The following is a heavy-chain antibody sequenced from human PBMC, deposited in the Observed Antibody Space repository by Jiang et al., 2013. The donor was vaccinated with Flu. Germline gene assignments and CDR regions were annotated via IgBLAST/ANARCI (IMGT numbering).Heavy chain of an antibody. CDR2: INPGESDT. CDR3: VRREGYSFGYGLGETHNAFDI. D-gene: IGHD5-18*01. V-gene: IGHV5-51*01. J-gene: IGHJ3*02. CDR1: GYTFNNYW. Sequence: GAEVKKPGESLEISCKTSGYTFNNYWIAWVRQMPGKGLEWMGMINPGESDTRYSPSFRGQVTISADRSINTAYVSLKASDTAMYYCVRREGYSFGYGLGETHNAFDIWGQGTMVTVSS.